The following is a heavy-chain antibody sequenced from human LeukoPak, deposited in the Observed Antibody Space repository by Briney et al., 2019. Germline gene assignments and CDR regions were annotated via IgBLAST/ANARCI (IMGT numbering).Heavy chain of an antibody. CDR3: ARQTGSGLFILP. D-gene: IGHD3/OR15-3a*01. J-gene: IGHJ4*02. Sequence: SETLSLTCTVSGVSISSSNSYWGWIPQPPGKGLEWIGSIYYSGNTYYNASLKSQVSISIDTSKNQFSLRLTSVTAADTAVYYCARQTGSGLFILPGGQGTLVTVSS. CDR2: IYYSGNT. V-gene: IGHV4-39*01. CDR1: GVSISSSNSY.